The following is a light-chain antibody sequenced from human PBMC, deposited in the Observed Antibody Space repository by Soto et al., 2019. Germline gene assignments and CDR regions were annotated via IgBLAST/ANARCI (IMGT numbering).Light chain of an antibody. V-gene: IGKV1-33*01. CDR3: QQYENLPLT. Sequence: DIQLTQSPSSLSASVGDRDTITCQASQDIRNHLNWYQQKAGKAPTLLIYDASKLETGVPSRFSGSRSGTDFTFTISSLQPEDLATYFCQQYENLPLTFGGGTKVE. CDR1: QDIRNH. CDR2: DAS. J-gene: IGKJ4*01.